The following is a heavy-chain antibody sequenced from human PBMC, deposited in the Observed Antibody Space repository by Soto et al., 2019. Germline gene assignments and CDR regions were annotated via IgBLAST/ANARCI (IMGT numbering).Heavy chain of an antibody. Sequence: GASVKVSCKASGYTFTGYYMHWVRQAPGQGLEWMGWINPNSGGTNYAQKFQGRVTMTRDTSISTAYMELSRLRSDDTAVYYCARDSVYYYDSSGYYSWGQGTLVTVSS. D-gene: IGHD3-22*01. V-gene: IGHV1-2*02. CDR3: ARDSVYYYDSSGYYS. CDR2: INPNSGGT. J-gene: IGHJ4*02. CDR1: GYTFTGYY.